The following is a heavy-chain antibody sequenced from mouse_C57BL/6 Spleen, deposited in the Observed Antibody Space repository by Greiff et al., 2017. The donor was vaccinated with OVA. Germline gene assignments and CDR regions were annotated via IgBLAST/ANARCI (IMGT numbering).Heavy chain of an antibody. CDR1: GYTFTSYW. Sequence: VQLQQPGAELVMPGASVKLSCKASGYTFTSYWMHWVKQRPGQGLEWIGEIDPSDSYTNYNQKFKGKSTLTVDKSSSTAYMQLSNLTSEDSAVYYCARQADGYYFRFAYWGQGTLVTVSA. D-gene: IGHD2-3*01. J-gene: IGHJ3*01. CDR3: ARQADGYYFRFAY. CDR2: IDPSDSYT. V-gene: IGHV1-69*01.